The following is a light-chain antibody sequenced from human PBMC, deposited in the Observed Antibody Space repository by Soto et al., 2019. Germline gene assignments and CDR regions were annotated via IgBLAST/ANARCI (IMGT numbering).Light chain of an antibody. V-gene: IGLV4-69*01. Sequence: QPVLTQSPSASASLGASVKLTCTLSSGHSNYAIAWHQQQSEKGPRYLMKLNSDGSHSKGHGIPDRFSGSSSGAERYLPISSLQSEEEADYYCQTWGSGIVVFGGGTKVTVL. CDR2: LNSDGSH. J-gene: IGLJ2*01. CDR1: SGHSNYA. CDR3: QTWGSGIVV.